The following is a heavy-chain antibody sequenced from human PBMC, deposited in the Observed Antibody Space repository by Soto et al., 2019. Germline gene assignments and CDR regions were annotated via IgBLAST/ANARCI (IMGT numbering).Heavy chain of an antibody. V-gene: IGHV1-3*01. D-gene: IGHD6-13*01. J-gene: IGHJ4*02. CDR2: INAGNGNT. Sequence: ASVKVSCKASGYTFTSYAMHWVRQAPGQRLEWMGWINAGNGNTKYSQKFQGRVTTTRDTSASTAYMELSSLRSEDTAVYYCAGGARGSSWYQFDYWGQGTLVTVSS. CDR1: GYTFTSYA. CDR3: AGGARGSSWYQFDY.